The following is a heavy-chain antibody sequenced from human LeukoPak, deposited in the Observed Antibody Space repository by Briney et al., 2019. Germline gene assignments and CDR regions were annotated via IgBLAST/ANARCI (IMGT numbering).Heavy chain of an antibody. V-gene: IGHV4-59*01. J-gene: IGHJ5*02. CDR2: IYYSGST. CDR1: GGSISSYY. Sequence: SETLSLTCTVSGGSISSYYWSWIRQPPGKGLEWIGYIYYSGSTNYNPSLKSRVTISVDTSKNRFSLKLSSVTAADTAVYYCAGETVTDPNWFDPWGQGTLVTVSS. D-gene: IGHD4-11*01. CDR3: AGETVTDPNWFDP.